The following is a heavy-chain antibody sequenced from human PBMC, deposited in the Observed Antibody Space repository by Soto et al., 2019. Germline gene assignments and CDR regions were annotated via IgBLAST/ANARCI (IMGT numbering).Heavy chain of an antibody. V-gene: IGHV4-61*01. CDR1: CGSVSSGSYY. Sequence: SETLSLTCTVSCGSVSSGSYYWSWVRQPPGKGLEWIGYIYYSGSTNYNPSLKSRVTISVDTSKNQFSLKLSSVTAADTAVYYCARLDYYDSSGYYWGQGTLVTVSS. CDR3: ARLDYYDSSGYY. J-gene: IGHJ4*02. CDR2: IYYSGST. D-gene: IGHD3-22*01.